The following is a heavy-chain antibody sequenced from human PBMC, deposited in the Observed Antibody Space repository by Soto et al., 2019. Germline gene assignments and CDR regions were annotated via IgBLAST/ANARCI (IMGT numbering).Heavy chain of an antibody. J-gene: IGHJ2*01. V-gene: IGHV5-51*01. D-gene: IGHD7-27*01. CDR3: ARPPNRWGRLTPNWYFDL. CDR2: IYPGDSDT. CDR1: GYSFTSYW. Sequence: PGESLKISCKGSGYSFTSYWIGWVRQMPGKGLEWMGIIYPGDSDTRYSPSFQGQVTISADKSISTAYLQWSSLKASDTAMYYCARPPNRWGRLTPNWYFDLWGRGTLVTVSS.